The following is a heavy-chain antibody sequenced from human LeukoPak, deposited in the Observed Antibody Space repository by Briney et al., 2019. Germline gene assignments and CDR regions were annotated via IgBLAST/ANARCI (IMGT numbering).Heavy chain of an antibody. V-gene: IGHV3-53*01. CDR3: ANLMTTVTSAY. CDR2: IYSGGST. Sequence: PGGSLRLSCAASGFTVSSNYMSWVRQAPGKGLEWVSVIYSGGSTYYADSVKGRFTISRDNSKNTLYLQMNSLRAEDTAVYYCANLMTTVTSAYWGQGTLVTVSS. CDR1: GFTVSSNY. J-gene: IGHJ4*02. D-gene: IGHD4-17*01.